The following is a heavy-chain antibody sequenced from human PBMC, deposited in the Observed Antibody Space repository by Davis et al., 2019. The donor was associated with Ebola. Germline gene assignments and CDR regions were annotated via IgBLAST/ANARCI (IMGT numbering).Heavy chain of an antibody. V-gene: IGHV4-39*07. J-gene: IGHJ6*04. CDR2: INHSGSN. D-gene: IGHD2-2*02. CDR3: ARGPRQYCSSTSCYTDYYYGMDV. CDR1: GCSMSSSSYS. Sequence: SKTLSLTGAVSGCSMSSSSYSGDAIRQPPGKGREWTGEINHSGSNNYNPSLKSRVTISVDTSKNQFSLKLSSVTAADTAVYYCARGPRQYCSSTSCYTDYYYGMDVWGKGTTVTVSS.